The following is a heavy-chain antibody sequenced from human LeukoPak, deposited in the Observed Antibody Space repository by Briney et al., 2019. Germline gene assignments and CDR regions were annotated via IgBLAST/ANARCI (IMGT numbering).Heavy chain of an antibody. D-gene: IGHD2-2*01. Sequence: PGGSLRLSCATSGFTFNNNAMSWVRQAPGQGLEWVSAINGGGDATEYAGSVKGRFTISRDNSKNTLYLQMNSLRPDDTAVYYCARCTASCYANAFDVWGQGTLLTVSS. V-gene: IGHV3-23*01. CDR1: GFTFNNNA. CDR3: ARCTASCYANAFDV. J-gene: IGHJ3*01. CDR2: INGGGDAT.